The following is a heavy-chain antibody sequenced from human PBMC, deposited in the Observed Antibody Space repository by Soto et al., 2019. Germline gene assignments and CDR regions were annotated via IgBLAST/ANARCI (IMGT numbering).Heavy chain of an antibody. CDR2: ISYDGSNK. D-gene: IGHD1-26*01. Sequence: GGSLRLSCAASGFTFSSYAMHWVRQAPGKGLEWVAVISYDGSNKYYADSVKGRFTISRDNSKNTLYLQMNSLRAEDAAVYYCAGQERTGATFDYWGQGTLVTVSS. J-gene: IGHJ4*02. CDR1: GFTFSSYA. CDR3: AGQERTGATFDY. V-gene: IGHV3-30-3*01.